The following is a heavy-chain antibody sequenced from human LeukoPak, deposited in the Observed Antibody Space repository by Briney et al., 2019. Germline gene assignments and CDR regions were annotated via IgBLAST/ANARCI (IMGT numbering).Heavy chain of an antibody. CDR2: IWYDGSYK. J-gene: IGHJ4*02. CDR3: AKVVQYTASTGTGLDY. D-gene: IGHD6-13*01. CDR1: GFTFSNYG. Sequence: GGSLRLSCVASGFTFSNYGMHWVRQAPGKGLDWVAVIWYDGSYKYYADSVKGRFTISRENPKDTLYLQMNSLRAEDTGIYYCAKVVQYTASTGTGLDYWGQGTLVTVSS. V-gene: IGHV3-33*06.